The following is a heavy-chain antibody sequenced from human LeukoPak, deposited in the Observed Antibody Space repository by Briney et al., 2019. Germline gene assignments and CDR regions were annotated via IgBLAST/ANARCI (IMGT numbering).Heavy chain of an antibody. D-gene: IGHD4/OR15-4a*01. J-gene: IGHJ4*02. CDR1: GGSISSSSYY. CDR2: IYYSGTT. Sequence: SETLSLTCTASGGSISSSSYYWGWIRQPPGKGLEWIGSIYYSGTTYYNPSLNSRVTISVDTSKNQFSLKLSSVTDADTAVYYCAIRAGAYSHPYDYWGQGTLVTVSS. CDR3: AIRAGAYSHPYDY. V-gene: IGHV4-39*07.